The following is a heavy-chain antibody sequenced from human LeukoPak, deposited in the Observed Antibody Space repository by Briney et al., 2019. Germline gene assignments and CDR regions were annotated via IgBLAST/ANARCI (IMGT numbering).Heavy chain of an antibody. CDR3: ARVGSYSYFDY. D-gene: IGHD1-26*01. CDR2: ISYDGSNK. V-gene: IGHV3-30*04. Sequence: GRSLRLSCAASGFTFSSYAMHWVRQAPGKGLEWVAVISYDGSNKNYADSVKGRFTISRDNSKNTLYLQMNSLRAEDMAVYYCARVGSYSYFDYWGQGTLVTVSS. J-gene: IGHJ4*02. CDR1: GFTFSSYA.